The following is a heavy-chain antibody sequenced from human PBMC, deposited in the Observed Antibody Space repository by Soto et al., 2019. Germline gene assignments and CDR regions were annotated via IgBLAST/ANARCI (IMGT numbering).Heavy chain of an antibody. CDR2: INQSGGT. CDR1: SGSFNIYY. CDR3: ARGRSITMLRGAPPGY. Sequence: KASETLSLTSAVYSGSFNIYYCSWIRQPPGKGLEWIGEINQSGGTHYNPSLKSRVTISVDTSKNQFSLKLSSVTATDTAVYYCARGRSITMLRGAPPGYWGQGTLVTVSS. D-gene: IGHD3-10*01. V-gene: IGHV4-34*01. J-gene: IGHJ4*02.